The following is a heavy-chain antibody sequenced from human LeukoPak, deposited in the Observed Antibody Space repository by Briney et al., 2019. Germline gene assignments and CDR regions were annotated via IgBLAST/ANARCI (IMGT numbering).Heavy chain of an antibody. CDR2: IYPGDSDT. CDR3: ARRYWTAYYTGDAFDI. Sequence: GESLKISCKGSGYSFTSYWIGWVRQMPGKGLEWMGIIYPGDSDTRYSPSFQGQVTISADKSISTAYLQWSSLKASDTAMYYCARRYWTAYYTGDAFDIWGQGTMVTVST. D-gene: IGHD3/OR15-3a*01. V-gene: IGHV5-51*01. CDR1: GYSFTSYW. J-gene: IGHJ3*02.